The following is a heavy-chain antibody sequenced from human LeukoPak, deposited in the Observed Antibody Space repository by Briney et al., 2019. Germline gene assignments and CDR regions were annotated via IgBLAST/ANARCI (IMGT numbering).Heavy chain of an antibody. V-gene: IGHV3-23*01. J-gene: IGHJ4*02. CDR3: AKDREYGSGSYYFDY. Sequence: GGSLRLSCAASGFTFSSYAMSWVRQAPGKGLEWVSAISGSGGSTYYADSVKGRFTISRDNSKNTLYLQMNSLRAEDTAVYYCAKDREYGSGSYYFDYWGQGTLVTVSS. CDR2: ISGSGGST. D-gene: IGHD3-10*01. CDR1: GFTFSSYA.